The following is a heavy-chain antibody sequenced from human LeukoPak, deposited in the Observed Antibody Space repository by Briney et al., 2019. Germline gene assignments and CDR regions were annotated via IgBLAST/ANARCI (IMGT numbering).Heavy chain of an antibody. CDR1: GFTFSSYD. CDR2: IGTAGET. CDR3: ARGGAYNCNDEFHFDY. D-gene: IGHD1-1*01. Sequence: GGSLRLSCSASGFTFSSYDMHWVRQATGKGLDWVSAIGTAGETYYPGSVKGRFTISREKATNTLYLQMNRLRGGDTAVYYCARGGAYNCNDEFHFDYWGQGTLVTVSS. V-gene: IGHV3-13*01. J-gene: IGHJ4*02.